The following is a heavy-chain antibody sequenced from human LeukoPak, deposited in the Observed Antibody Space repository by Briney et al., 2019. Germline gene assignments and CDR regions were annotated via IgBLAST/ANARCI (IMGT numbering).Heavy chain of an antibody. Sequence: PSETLSLTCTVSGGSISSYYWSWIRQPPGKGLEWIGYIYSSGSTNYNPSLKSRVTISVDTSKNQFSLKLSSVTAADTAVYYCARRATMLAGGYFDSWGQGTLVTVSS. CDR1: GGSISSYY. J-gene: IGHJ4*02. D-gene: IGHD5-12*01. V-gene: IGHV4-4*09. CDR3: ARRATMLAGGYFDS. CDR2: IYSSGST.